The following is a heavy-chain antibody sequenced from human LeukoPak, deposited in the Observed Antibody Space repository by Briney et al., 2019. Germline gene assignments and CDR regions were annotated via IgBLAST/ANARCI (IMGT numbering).Heavy chain of an antibody. V-gene: IGHV1-2*02. CDR2: INPNSGGT. CDR1: GYTFTSYG. D-gene: IGHD3-10*01. CDR3: ARGPVRGVIPDY. J-gene: IGHJ4*02. Sequence: ASVKVSCKASGYTFTSYGISWVRQAPGQGLEWMGWINPNSGGTNYAQKFQGRVTMTRDTSISTAYMELSRLRSDDTAVYYCARGPVRGVIPDYWGQGTLVTVSS.